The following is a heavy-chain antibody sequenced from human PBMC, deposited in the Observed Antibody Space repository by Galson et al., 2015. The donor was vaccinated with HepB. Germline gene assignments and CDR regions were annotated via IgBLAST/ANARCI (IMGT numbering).Heavy chain of an antibody. CDR1: GFTFSSYS. D-gene: IGHD5-12*01. CDR3: ARERDPTKYSGYVEVFDY. V-gene: IGHV3-21*01. CDR2: ISSSSSYI. Sequence: SLRLSCVASGFTFSSYSMNWVRQAPGKGLEWVSSISSSSSYIYYADSVKGRFTISRDNAKNLLYLQMNSLRAEDTAVYYCARERDPTKYSGYVEVFDYWGQGTLVTVSS. J-gene: IGHJ4*02.